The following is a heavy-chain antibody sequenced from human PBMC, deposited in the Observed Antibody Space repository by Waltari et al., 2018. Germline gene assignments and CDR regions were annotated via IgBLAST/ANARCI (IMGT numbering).Heavy chain of an antibody. CDR3: TKRYCTGGRCYGLGF. D-gene: IGHD2-15*01. CDR2: TSAPGDIT. V-gene: IGHV3-23*04. CDR1: GFTFSTHA. Sequence: EVQLVESGGALVQPGGSLRLSCVASGFTFSTHAMGWARGAPGNGLGCLSATSAPGDITYYADSVKGRFTMSRDNSRNTLNLQMDSLRAEDTSVYHCTKRYCTGGRCYGLGFWGQGTLVTVSS. J-gene: IGHJ4*02.